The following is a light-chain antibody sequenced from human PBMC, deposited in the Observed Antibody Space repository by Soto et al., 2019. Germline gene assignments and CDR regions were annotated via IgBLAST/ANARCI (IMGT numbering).Light chain of an antibody. Sequence: ITCRSSQKSSPWLAWYQQKPGQAPKLLMYDVSSLKRGVPSRFSGSGSGTEFTLTISSLQPDDFATYYCQQYNDYSTTFGQGTKVDIK. CDR1: QKSSPW. CDR3: QQYNDYSTT. CDR2: DVS. V-gene: IGKV1-5*01. J-gene: IGKJ1*01.